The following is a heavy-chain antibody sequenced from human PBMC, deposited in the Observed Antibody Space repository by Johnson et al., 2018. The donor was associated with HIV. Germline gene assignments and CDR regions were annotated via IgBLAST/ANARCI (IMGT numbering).Heavy chain of an antibody. V-gene: IGHV3-11*01. CDR1: GFTFGDYA. D-gene: IGHD2-2*02. Sequence: QVQLVESGGGVVQPGGSLRLSCAASGFTFGDYAMSWFRQAPGKGLEWVSYISSSGTIIYYADSVKGRFTISRDNAKNTLYLQMNSLRAEDTAVYYCARPSLYGVGWAFDIWGQGTMVTVSS. CDR3: ARPSLYGVGWAFDI. CDR2: ISSSGTII. J-gene: IGHJ3*02.